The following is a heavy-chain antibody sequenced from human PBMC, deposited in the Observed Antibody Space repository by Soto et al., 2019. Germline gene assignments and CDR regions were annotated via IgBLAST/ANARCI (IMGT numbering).Heavy chain of an antibody. CDR2: IYYSGST. Sequence: ETLSLTCTHSSRSISSRNYYWAWPRQPPGTALEWIGSIYYSGSTYYNPSLKSRVTISVDTSKNQFSLKLSSVTAADTAVYYCARQGGVVVVAATPVLFDYWGQGTLVTVSS. D-gene: IGHD2-15*01. J-gene: IGHJ4*02. V-gene: IGHV4-39*01. CDR1: SRSISSRNYY. CDR3: ARQGGVVVVAATPVLFDY.